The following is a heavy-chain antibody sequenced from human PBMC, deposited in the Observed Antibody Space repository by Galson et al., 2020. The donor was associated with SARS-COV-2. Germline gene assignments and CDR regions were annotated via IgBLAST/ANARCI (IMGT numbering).Heavy chain of an antibody. Sequence: SETLSLTCTVSGGSISSSRYYWGWIRQPPGKGLEWIGSIYYSGSTYYNPSLKSRVTISVDTSKNQFSLKLSSVTAADTAVYYCARDQESIAAHPFDYWGQGTLVTVSS. CDR3: ARDQESIAAHPFDY. V-gene: IGHV4-39*07. CDR1: GGSISSSRYY. CDR2: IYYSGST. J-gene: IGHJ4*02. D-gene: IGHD6-6*01.